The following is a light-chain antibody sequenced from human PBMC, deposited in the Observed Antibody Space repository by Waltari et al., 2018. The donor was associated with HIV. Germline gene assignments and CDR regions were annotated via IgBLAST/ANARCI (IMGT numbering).Light chain of an antibody. Sequence: QSVLTQPPSVSGAPGQRGTSSCTGSSSNIGAGYPVHWYQQLPGTAPKLLIYGYSNWPAGVPDRFSGSKSGTLASLAITGLQAEDEADYHCQSHDSSLSGYVFGTGTKVTVL. CDR2: GYS. J-gene: IGLJ1*01. CDR1: SSNIGAGYP. CDR3: QSHDSSLSGYV. V-gene: IGLV1-40*01.